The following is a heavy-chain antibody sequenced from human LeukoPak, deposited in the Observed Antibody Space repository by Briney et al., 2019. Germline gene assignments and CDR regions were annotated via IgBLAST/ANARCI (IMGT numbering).Heavy chain of an antibody. D-gene: IGHD3-10*01. J-gene: IGHJ5*02. Sequence: GGSLRLSCAASGFTFSSYGMHWVRQAPGKGLEWVAVISYDGSNKYYADSVKGRFTISRDNSKNTLYLQMNSLRAEDTAVYCCAEDGPATNNYYGSGSYILGGWFDPWGQGTLVTVSS. CDR1: GFTFSSYG. V-gene: IGHV3-30*18. CDR2: ISYDGSNK. CDR3: AEDGPATNNYYGSGSYILGGWFDP.